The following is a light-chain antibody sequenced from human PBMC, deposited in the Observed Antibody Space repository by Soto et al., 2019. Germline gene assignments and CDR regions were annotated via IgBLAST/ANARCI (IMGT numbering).Light chain of an antibody. Sequence: DIQMTQSPSSLSASVGDRVTITCRASQSISGYLNWYQQKPGKAPKLLIYAASSLHSGVPSRFSGGGSGTDFTLTIRSLKPEDFATYYSQQSYSTPITFGQGTRLEIK. CDR1: QSISGY. J-gene: IGKJ5*01. V-gene: IGKV1-39*01. CDR3: QQSYSTPIT. CDR2: AAS.